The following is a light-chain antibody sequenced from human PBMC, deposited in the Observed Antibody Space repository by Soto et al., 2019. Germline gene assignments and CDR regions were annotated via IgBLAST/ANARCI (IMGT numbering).Light chain of an antibody. CDR3: CSYTTTTSYV. V-gene: IGLV2-14*01. CDR1: RSDVGTYKY. J-gene: IGLJ1*01. CDR2: DVN. Sequence: QSALTQPASVSGSPGQSITISCTGTRSDVGTYKYVSWYQQYPGKVPKLMIFDVNNRPAGISDRFSVSKSGNTASLTISGLQVEDEAEYYCCSYTTTTSYVFGTGTKLTVL.